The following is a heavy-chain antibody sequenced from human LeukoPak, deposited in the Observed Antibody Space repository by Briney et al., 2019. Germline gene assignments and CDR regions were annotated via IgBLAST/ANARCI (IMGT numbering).Heavy chain of an antibody. CDR2: IIPILGIA. J-gene: IGHJ4*02. CDR1: GGTFSSYA. CDR3: ARGTIAVAELDY. D-gene: IGHD6-19*01. Sequence: SVKVSCKASGGTFSSYAISWVRQAPGQGLEWMGRIIPILGIANYAQKFQGRVTITADKSTSTAYMELSSLRSEDTAVYYCARGTIAVAELDYWGQGTLVTVSS. V-gene: IGHV1-69*04.